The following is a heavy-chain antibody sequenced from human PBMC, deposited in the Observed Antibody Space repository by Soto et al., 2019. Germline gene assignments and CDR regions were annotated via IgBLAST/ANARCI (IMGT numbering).Heavy chain of an antibody. J-gene: IGHJ4*02. CDR1: GIIFRNYA. CDR3: ATRNLDY. V-gene: IGHV3-23*01. Sequence: EVQFLESGGGLEQPGGSLRLSCAAAGIIFRNYAMSWVRQAPGKGLEWVSTISDSGGTTSYTDSVRGRLTISRDNSMNPMFLQMDSLRVEDTAIYFCATRNLDYWGQGTLVTVSS. CDR2: ISDSGGTT.